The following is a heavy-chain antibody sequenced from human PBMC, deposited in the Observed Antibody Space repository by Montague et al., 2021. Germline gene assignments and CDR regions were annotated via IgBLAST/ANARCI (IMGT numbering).Heavy chain of an antibody. CDR2: ISHTGST. J-gene: IGHJ4*02. D-gene: IGHD6-19*01. V-gene: IGHV4-34*01. CDR3: TRSEVAVTGIDY. CDR1: GGSLSGYI. Sequence: SETLSLTCAVYGGSLSGYIWNWIRQPPGRDLEWIGQISHTGSTSYNPSLKSRVTMSVDTSENHVSLRLSSVTAADTAVYYCTRSEVAVTGIDYWGQGALVTVSS.